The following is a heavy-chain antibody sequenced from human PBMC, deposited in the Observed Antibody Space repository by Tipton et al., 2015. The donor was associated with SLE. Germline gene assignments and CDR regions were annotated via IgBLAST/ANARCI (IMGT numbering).Heavy chain of an antibody. D-gene: IGHD5-24*01. CDR1: GFTFSGYW. Sequence: SLRLSCAASGFTFSGYWMTWVRQAPGKGLEWVANINEGGNEINYVESVKGRFTISRDNAKNSVYLQMNSLRDGDTGVYYCARDRGYTTNDYWGQGSLVTVSS. CDR3: ARDRGYTTNDY. V-gene: IGHV3-7*03. CDR2: INEGGNEI. J-gene: IGHJ4*02.